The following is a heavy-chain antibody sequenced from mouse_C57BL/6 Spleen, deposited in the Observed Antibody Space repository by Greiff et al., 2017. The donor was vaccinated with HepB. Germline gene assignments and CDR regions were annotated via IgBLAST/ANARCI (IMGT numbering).Heavy chain of an antibody. J-gene: IGHJ2*01. Sequence: QVQLQQPGAELVMPGASVKLSCKASGYTFTSYWMHWVKQRPGQGLEWIGEIDPSDSYTNYNQKFKGKSTLTVDKSSSTAYMQLSSLTYEDSAVYYCAVKSRSLRYFDYWGQGTTLTVSS. CDR3: AVKSRSLRYFDY. D-gene: IGHD1-1*01. V-gene: IGHV1-69*01. CDR1: GYTFTSYW. CDR2: IDPSDSYT.